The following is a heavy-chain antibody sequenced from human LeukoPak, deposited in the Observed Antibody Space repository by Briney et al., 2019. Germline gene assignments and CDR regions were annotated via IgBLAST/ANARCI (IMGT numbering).Heavy chain of an antibody. V-gene: IGHV1-18*01. CDR2: ISAYYGNT. CDR3: ARVGGGTHYYFDF. CDR1: GFTFINSR. Sequence: GASVSVSFTSSGFTFINSRITWVRQAPGQGHEWMGWISAYYGNTHYVDNFEGRVAMTRDTSTSTAYMELRSLTSDDTAVYYCARVGGGTHYYFDFWGQGTLVTVS. J-gene: IGHJ4*02. D-gene: IGHD1-26*01.